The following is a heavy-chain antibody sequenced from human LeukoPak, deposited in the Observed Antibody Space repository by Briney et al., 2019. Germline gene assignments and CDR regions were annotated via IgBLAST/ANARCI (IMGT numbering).Heavy chain of an antibody. CDR1: GFTFSNAW. CDR2: IKSKTDGGTT. CDR3: TTQSAEWPRFGGLGATHFDY. Sequence: PGGSLRLSCAASGFTFSNAWMSWVRQAPGKGLEWVGRIKSKTDGGTTDYAAPVKGRFTISRDDSKNTLYLQMNSLKTEDTAVYYCTTQSAEWPRFGGLGATHFDYWGQGTLVTVSS. D-gene: IGHD5-12*01. J-gene: IGHJ4*02. V-gene: IGHV3-15*01.